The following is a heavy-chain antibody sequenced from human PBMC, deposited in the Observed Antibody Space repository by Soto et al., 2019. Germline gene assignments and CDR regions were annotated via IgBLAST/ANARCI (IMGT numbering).Heavy chain of an antibody. CDR1: GFIFGSYA. D-gene: IGHD2-8*01. V-gene: IGHV3-30*18. CDR2: IAYDAANI. CDR3: AKVVSMGRAPKYSMDV. Sequence: QVQLVESGGGVVQPGESLRLSCAASGFIFGSYAMHWVRQAPGKGLEWVALIAYDAANIYYVESVKGRFTMSRDNSKNTLYLQMNSLRVEDTGVYFCAKVVSMGRAPKYSMDVWGQGTTVTVSS. J-gene: IGHJ6*02.